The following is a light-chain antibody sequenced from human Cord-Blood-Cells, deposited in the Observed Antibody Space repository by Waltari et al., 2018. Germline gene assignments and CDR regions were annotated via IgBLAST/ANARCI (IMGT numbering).Light chain of an antibody. Sequence: QSALTQSASVSGSPGQSITISCTGTSSDVGSYNLVSWYQQQPGKAPKLMIYEGSKRPSGVSNRFSGSKSGNTASLTISGLQAEDEADYYCCSYAGSSTFVFGTGTKVTVL. V-gene: IGLV2-23*03. CDR1: SSDVGSYNL. CDR3: CSYAGSSTFV. CDR2: EGS. J-gene: IGLJ1*01.